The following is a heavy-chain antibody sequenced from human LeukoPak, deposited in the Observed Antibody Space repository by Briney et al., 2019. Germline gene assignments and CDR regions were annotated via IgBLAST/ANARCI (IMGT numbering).Heavy chain of an antibody. CDR1: GFTFSSYW. J-gene: IGHJ4*02. Sequence: PGGSLRLSCAASGFTFSSYWMHWVRQAPGEGLVWVSRINTDGSSTRYADSVKGRFTISRDNAKNTLYLQMNSLRAEDTAVYYCARATQERTIFGVVISYYFDYWGQGTLVTVSS. CDR2: INTDGSST. CDR3: ARATQERTIFGVVISYYFDY. D-gene: IGHD3-3*01. V-gene: IGHV3-74*01.